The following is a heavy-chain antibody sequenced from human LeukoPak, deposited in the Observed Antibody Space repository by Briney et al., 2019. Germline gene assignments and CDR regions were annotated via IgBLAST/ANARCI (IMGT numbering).Heavy chain of an antibody. CDR1: GFTFDDYA. CDR3: ASTPINVLGMVSDY. V-gene: IGHV3-48*01. J-gene: IGHJ4*02. D-gene: IGHD2-8*02. Sequence: PGRSLRLSCAASGFTFDDYAMHWVRQAPGKGLEWVSYISSSSSTIYYADSVKGRFTISRDNAKNSLYLQMNSLRAEDTAVYYCASTPINVLGMVSDYWGQGTLVTVSS. CDR2: ISSSSSTI.